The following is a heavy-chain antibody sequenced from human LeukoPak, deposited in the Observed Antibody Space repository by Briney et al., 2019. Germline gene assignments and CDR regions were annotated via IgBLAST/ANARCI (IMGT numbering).Heavy chain of an antibody. CDR2: IVPIFGTA. Sequence: KVSCKASGGTFSSYAISWVRQAPGQGLEWMGGIVPIFGTANYAQKFQGRVTITTDESTSTAYMELSSLRSEDTAVYYCARGGVVIINHYYYYMDVWGKGTTVTVSS. V-gene: IGHV1-69*05. J-gene: IGHJ6*03. D-gene: IGHD3-3*01. CDR1: GGTFSSYA. CDR3: ARGGVVIINHYYYYMDV.